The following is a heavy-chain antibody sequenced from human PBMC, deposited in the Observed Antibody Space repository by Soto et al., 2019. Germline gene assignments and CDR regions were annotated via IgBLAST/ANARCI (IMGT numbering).Heavy chain of an antibody. CDR3: NTGRCTNGVCDDY. CDR1: GFPFSDAY. CDR2: IRTKTDGGTA. V-gene: IGHV3-15*01. Sequence: GGSLRLSCAVSGFPFSDAYMTWVRQAPGKGLEWLGRIRTKTDGGTADYAAHVKDRFIVSRDDSKETLYLQMNSLRTEDTAVYFCNTGRCTNGVCDDYWGHGTLVTVSS. J-gene: IGHJ4*01. D-gene: IGHD2-8*01.